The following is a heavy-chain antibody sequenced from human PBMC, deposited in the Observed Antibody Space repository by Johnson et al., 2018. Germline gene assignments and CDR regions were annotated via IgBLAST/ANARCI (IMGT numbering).Heavy chain of an antibody. CDR2: ISPTSSYI. CDR3: AKDREYDSSTYYSEYFQH. CDR1: GFTFSSYT. V-gene: IGHV3-21*04. J-gene: IGHJ1*01. Sequence: EVQLVEAGGGLVKPGGSLRLSCAASGFTFSSYTINWVRLAPGKGLEWVSSISPTSSYIFYADSVKGRFTISRDNAKNSLFLQMNSLRVEDTAVYYCAKDREYDSSTYYSEYFQHWGQGTLVTVSS. D-gene: IGHD3-22*01.